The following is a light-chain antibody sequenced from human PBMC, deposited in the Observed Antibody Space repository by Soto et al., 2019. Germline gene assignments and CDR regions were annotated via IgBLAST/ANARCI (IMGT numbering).Light chain of an antibody. Sequence: EIVMTQSPATLSVSPGERATLSCRASQSVSGNLAWYQQKPGQAPRLLIYGASTRATGIPARFSGSGSGTEFTLTISLQSEDFAVYYCQQYNNWPPITFGQGTKLEIK. CDR3: QQYNNWPPIT. CDR2: GAS. CDR1: QSVSGN. J-gene: IGKJ2*01. V-gene: IGKV3-15*01.